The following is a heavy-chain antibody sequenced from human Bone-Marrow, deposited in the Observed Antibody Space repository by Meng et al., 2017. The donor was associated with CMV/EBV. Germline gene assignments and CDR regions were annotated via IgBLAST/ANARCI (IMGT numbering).Heavy chain of an antibody. V-gene: IGHV3-21*01. J-gene: IGHJ6*02. CDR3: GRALVGGTGGTDV. Sequence: GRSLRLSCAASGFTFSSYSMNWVRQAPGKGREWVSSISSSSSYIYYADSVKGRFTISRDNAKNSLYLQMNSLRAEDMSVYYCGRALVGGTGGTDVWGQGTTVTVSS. CDR2: ISSSSSYI. D-gene: IGHD1-26*01. CDR1: GFTFSSYS.